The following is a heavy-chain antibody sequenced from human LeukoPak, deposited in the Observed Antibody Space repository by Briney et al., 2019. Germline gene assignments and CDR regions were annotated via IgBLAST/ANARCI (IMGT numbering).Heavy chain of an antibody. CDR1: GFIFSNYA. V-gene: IGHV3-64*01. CDR3: ARDGAAGIVGYFDY. D-gene: IGHD2-15*01. J-gene: IGHJ4*02. Sequence: GGSLRLSCAASGFIFSNYAMHWVRQAPGKGLEYVSAISSKGGSTYYANSVEGRFTISRDNSKNTLYLQMGSLRAEDMAVYYCARDGAAGIVGYFDYWGQGTLVTVSS. CDR2: ISSKGGST.